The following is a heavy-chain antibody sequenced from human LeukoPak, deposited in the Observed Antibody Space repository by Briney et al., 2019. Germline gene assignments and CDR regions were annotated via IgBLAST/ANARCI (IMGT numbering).Heavy chain of an antibody. CDR2: ISSSGST. V-gene: IGHV4-30-4*01. D-gene: IGHD5-18*01. Sequence: SETLSLTCTVSGGSISSGDYYWSWLRQPPGKGLEWIGSISSSGSTYYTPSLKNRLTISLDTSNNQFSLRLSSVTAADTAVYYCARDSGHTYGPYDYWGQGTLLTVSS. CDR3: ARDSGHTYGPYDY. CDR1: GGSISSGDYY. J-gene: IGHJ4*02.